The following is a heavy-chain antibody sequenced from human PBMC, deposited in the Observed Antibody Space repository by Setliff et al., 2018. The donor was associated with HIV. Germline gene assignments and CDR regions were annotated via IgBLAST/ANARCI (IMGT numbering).Heavy chain of an antibody. CDR1: GFTFSDHY. CDR2: TTNKADSYNT. V-gene: IGHV3-72*01. Sequence: GGSLRLSCAASGFTFSDHYMDWVRQAPGKGLEWVGRTTNKADSYNTNYAASVKGRFTIARDNAKSSLNLQMNSLRVEDTATYYCARGAGTVDYSCCFDLWGQGTLVTVSS. J-gene: IGHJ4*02. CDR3: ARGAGTVDYSCCFDL. D-gene: IGHD2-15*01.